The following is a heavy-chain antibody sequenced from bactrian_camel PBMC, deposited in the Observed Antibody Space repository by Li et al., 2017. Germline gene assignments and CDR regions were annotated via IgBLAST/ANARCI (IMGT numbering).Heavy chain of an antibody. J-gene: IGHJ6*01. CDR3: AVGSVKACLLVGLAKFGDFAY. D-gene: IGHD6*01. CDR1: GYATSHYC. CDR2: IDSDGET. Sequence: HVQLVESGGGSVQEGQSLRLSCAISGYATSHYCMGWIRQVSGKEREGVASIDSDGETTYTDSVKGRFTISRDNAKNSVYLQMNGLEPEDTAMYYCAVGSVKACLLVGLAKFGDFAYWGQGTQVTVS. V-gene: IGHV3S9*01.